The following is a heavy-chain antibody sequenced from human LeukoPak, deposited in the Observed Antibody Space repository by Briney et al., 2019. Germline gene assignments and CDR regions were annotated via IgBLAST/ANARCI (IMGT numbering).Heavy chain of an antibody. Sequence: SETLSLTCAVYGGFFSGYYWSWVRQPPGKGLEWIAYGHHSESSNYNPSFRSRVTIPVDTSRNQFSLRLTSVTAADTAVYYCARESAGSLHDSTAAFHYWGQGILVIVSS. CDR2: GHHSESS. CDR1: GGFFSGYY. V-gene: IGHV4-34*01. CDR3: ARESAGSLHDSTAAFHY. J-gene: IGHJ4*02. D-gene: IGHD2-8*02.